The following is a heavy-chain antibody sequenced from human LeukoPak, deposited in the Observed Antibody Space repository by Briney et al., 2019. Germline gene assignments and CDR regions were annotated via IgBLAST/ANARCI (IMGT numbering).Heavy chain of an antibody. V-gene: IGHV3-30*18. D-gene: IGHD3-3*01. CDR2: ISYDGSNK. CDR1: GFTFSSYG. CDR3: AKEGAHYDSFYGMDV. J-gene: IGHJ6*02. Sequence: GRPLRLSCAASGFTFSSYGMHWARQAPGKGLEWVAVISYDGSNKYYADSVKGRFTISRDNSKNTLYLQMNSLRAEDTAVYYCAKEGAHYDSFYGMDVWGQGTTVTVSS.